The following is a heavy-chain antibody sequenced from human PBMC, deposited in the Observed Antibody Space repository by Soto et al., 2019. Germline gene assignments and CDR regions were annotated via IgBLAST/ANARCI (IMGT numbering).Heavy chain of an antibody. V-gene: IGHV4-39*01. J-gene: IGHJ5*02. D-gene: IGHD2-15*01. CDR1: GGSISSSSYY. Sequence: QLQLQESGPGLVKPSETLSLTCTVSGGSISSSSYYWGWIRQPPGKGLEWIGSIYYSGSTYYNPSLKSRVTISADTSNNQFSLKLSSVTAADTAVYYCARHPPVLYVFDPWGQGTLVTVSS. CDR2: IYYSGST. CDR3: ARHPPVLYVFDP.